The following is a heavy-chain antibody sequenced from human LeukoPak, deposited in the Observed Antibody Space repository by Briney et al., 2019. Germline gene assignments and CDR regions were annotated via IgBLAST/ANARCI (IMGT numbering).Heavy chain of an antibody. V-gene: IGHV1-18*01. Sequence: ASVKVSCRASGYTFPNYGFSWVRQAPGQGLEWMGWISAFNGNRNYAQKFQGRVTLTTDTSTSAAYMELRSLRSDDTAVYYCVRDGFCSSASCYDEGGFDFWGQGTLVTVSS. J-gene: IGHJ4*02. CDR2: ISAFNGNR. CDR1: GYTFPNYG. CDR3: VRDGFCSSASCYDEGGFDF. D-gene: IGHD2-2*01.